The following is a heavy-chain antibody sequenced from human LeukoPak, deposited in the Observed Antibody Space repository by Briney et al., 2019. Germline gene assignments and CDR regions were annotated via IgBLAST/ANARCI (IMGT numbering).Heavy chain of an antibody. J-gene: IGHJ4*02. Sequence: PGGSLRLSCVASGFTFNIYGMSWVRQAPGKGLDWVSRVGGGNDIHYAESVKGRFTGSRDDAKNTVYLQMNSLRAEDTAIYFCAKDATPGNSIWDHFDSWGQGTLVTVSS. V-gene: IGHV3-23*01. CDR2: VGGGNDI. CDR3: AKDATPGNSIWDHFDS. CDR1: GFTFNIYG. D-gene: IGHD1-7*01.